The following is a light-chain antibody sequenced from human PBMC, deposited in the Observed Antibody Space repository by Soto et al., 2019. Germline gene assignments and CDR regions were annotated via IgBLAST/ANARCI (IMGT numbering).Light chain of an antibody. Sequence: QSVLTQPRSVSASPGQSVTISCTGSSSDVGGYNYFPWYQQHPGKAPKLLIYDVSKRPSGVADRFPGSKSGNTASWTISGLQAEHEADYYCCSYAGSYSFVFGTGTTFTVL. CDR3: CSYAGSYSFV. CDR1: SSDVGGYNY. V-gene: IGLV2-11*01. J-gene: IGLJ1*01. CDR2: DVS.